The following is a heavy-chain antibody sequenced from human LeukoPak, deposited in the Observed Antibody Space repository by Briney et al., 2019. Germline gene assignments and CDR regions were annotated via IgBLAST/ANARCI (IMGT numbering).Heavy chain of an antibody. CDR2: STGSGGNT. Sequence: PGASLRLSCAASGFTFSNYAMSWVRQAPGKGPEWVSASTGSGGNTYYADSVKGRFTISRDNSKNTVFLQMNSLRAEDTAVYYCAKWGDYDVLTGYYVSDYWGQGTLVTVSS. V-gene: IGHV3-23*01. CDR3: AKWGDYDVLTGYYVSDY. D-gene: IGHD3-9*01. CDR1: GFTFSNYA. J-gene: IGHJ4*02.